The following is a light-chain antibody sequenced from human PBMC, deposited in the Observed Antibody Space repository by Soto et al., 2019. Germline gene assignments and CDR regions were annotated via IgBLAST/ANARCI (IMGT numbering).Light chain of an antibody. CDR3: QQYNNWPTWT. CDR1: QSVSSN. V-gene: IGKV3-15*01. Sequence: ESVLTQSPGTLSLSPGERATLSCRASQSVSSNHLAWYQQKRGQPPRLLIYGASSRATGTPGRFSGSGSGTEFTLTISSLQAEDSAVYFCQQYNNWPTWTFGQGTKVDIK. CDR2: GAS. J-gene: IGKJ1*01.